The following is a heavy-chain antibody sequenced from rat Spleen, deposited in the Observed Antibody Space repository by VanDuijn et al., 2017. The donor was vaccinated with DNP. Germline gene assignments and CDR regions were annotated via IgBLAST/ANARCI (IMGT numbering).Heavy chain of an antibody. CDR3: ATAIGDY. CDR2: LTTSGGAT. V-gene: IGHV5-25*01. Sequence: EVQLVESGGGLVQPGRSLKLSCAASGLTFTHYDMVWVRQAPTKGLEWVATLTTSGGATYYRDSVKGRFAVSRNNAESTLYLQMDSLRSDDTATYFCATAIGDYWGQGVMVTVSS. CDR1: GLTFTHYD. D-gene: IGHD1-2*01. J-gene: IGHJ2*01.